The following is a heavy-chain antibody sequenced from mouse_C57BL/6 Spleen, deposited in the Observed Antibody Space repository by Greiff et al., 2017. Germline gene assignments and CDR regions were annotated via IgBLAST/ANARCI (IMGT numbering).Heavy chain of an antibody. J-gene: IGHJ2*01. CDR2: IDPSGSYT. CDR3: ARWGYYGSRDY. Sequence: VQLQQPGPELVMPGASVKLSCKASGYTFTSYWMHWVKQRPGQGLEWIGEIDPSGSYTNYNQKFKGKSTLTVDKSSSTAYRQLSSLTSEDSAVYYCARWGYYGSRDYWGQGTTLTVSS. D-gene: IGHD1-1*01. CDR1: GYTFTSYW. V-gene: IGHV1-69*01.